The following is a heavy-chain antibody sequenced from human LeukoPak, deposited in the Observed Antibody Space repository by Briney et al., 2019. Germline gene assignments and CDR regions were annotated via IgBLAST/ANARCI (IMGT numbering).Heavy chain of an antibody. CDR3: ARGRIMITFGGVIVPIDYYYYMDV. J-gene: IGHJ6*03. CDR1: GGSFSGYY. CDR2: IYYSGST. V-gene: IGHV4-59*01. Sequence: SETLSLTCAVYGGSFSGYYWSWIRQPPGKGLEWIGYIYYSGSTNYNPSLKSRVTISVDTSKNQFSLKLSSVTAADTAVYYCARGRIMITFGGVIVPIDYYYYMDVWGKGTTVTVSS. D-gene: IGHD3-16*02.